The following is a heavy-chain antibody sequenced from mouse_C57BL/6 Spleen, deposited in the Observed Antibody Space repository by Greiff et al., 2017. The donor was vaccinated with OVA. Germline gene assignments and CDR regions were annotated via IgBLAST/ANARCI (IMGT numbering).Heavy chain of an antibody. CDR2: IDPSDSYT. CDR1: GYTFTSYW. V-gene: IGHV1-50*01. CDR3: ASTGAGGAMDY. Sequence: VQLQQPGAELVKPGASVKLSCKASGYTFTSYWMQWVKQRPGQGLEWIGEIDPSDSYTNYNQKFKGKATLTVDTSSSTAYMQRSSLTSEDSAVYYCASTGAGGAMDYWGQGTSVTVSS. J-gene: IGHJ4*01.